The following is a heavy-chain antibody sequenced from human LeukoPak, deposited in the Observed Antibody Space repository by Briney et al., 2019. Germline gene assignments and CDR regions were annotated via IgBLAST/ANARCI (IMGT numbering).Heavy chain of an antibody. Sequence: PSETLSLTCTVSGGSINNYYWSWIRQPAGKGLEWIGRIHTSGNTNYSPSLKSRVTMSVDTSANQFSVKLTSVTAADTAVYYYAREIGTSRWFDPWGQGTLVTVSS. CDR1: GGSINNYY. J-gene: IGHJ5*02. CDR2: IHTSGNT. CDR3: AREIGTSRWFDP. D-gene: IGHD1-7*01. V-gene: IGHV4-4*07.